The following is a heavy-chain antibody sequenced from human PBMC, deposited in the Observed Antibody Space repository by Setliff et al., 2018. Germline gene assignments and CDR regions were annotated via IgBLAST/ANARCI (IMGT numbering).Heavy chain of an antibody. CDR2: IHHSGKA. Sequence: PSETLSLTCTVPGGSISSISYYWGWIRQPPGKGLEWIVNIHHSGKAYYNPSFKGQVTMSLDRSITTAYLQWDSLKASDTAIYYCAQKHQRASWAFDPWGRGTLVTVSS. CDR3: AQKHQRASWAFDP. V-gene: IGHV4-39*07. J-gene: IGHJ5*02. D-gene: IGHD2-2*01. CDR1: GGSISSISYY.